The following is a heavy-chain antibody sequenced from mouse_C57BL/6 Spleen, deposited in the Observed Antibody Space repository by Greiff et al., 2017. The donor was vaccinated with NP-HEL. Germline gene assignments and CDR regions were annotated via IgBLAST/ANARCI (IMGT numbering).Heavy chain of an antibody. D-gene: IGHD1-1*01. CDR1: GYTFTSYW. CDR3: ARKEDYYGSSSHFDY. Sequence: QVQLQQPGAELVKPGASVKMSCKASGYTFTSYWITWVKQRPGQGLEWIGDIYPGSGSTNYNEKFKSKATLTVDTSSSTAYMQLRSLTSEDSAVYYCARKEDYYGSSSHFDYWGKGTTLTVSS. J-gene: IGHJ2*01. CDR2: IYPGSGST. V-gene: IGHV1-55*01.